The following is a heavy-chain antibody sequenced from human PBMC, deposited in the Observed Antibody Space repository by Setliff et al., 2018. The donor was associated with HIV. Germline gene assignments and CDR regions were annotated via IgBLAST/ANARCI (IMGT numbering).Heavy chain of an antibody. D-gene: IGHD5-18*01. CDR1: DGSISSYY. CDR3: ARGVGRPVPGYSYGIDY. V-gene: IGHV4-4*08. CDR2: IYPSGNT. Sequence: SETLSLTCTVSDGSISSYYWSWIRQPPGKGLEWIGYIYPSGNTNYNPSLKSRVTISVDMSKNQFSLKVTSVTAADTAVYYCARGVGRPVPGYSYGIDYWGQGTLVTVSS. J-gene: IGHJ4*02.